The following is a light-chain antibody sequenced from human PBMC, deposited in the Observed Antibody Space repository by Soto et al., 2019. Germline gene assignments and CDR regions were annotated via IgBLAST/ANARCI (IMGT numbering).Light chain of an antibody. J-gene: IGKJ1*01. CDR3: QQRSNWPRT. CDR2: DVS. V-gene: IGKV3-11*01. Sequence: ESVLTQSPASLSWSPGERATRSCGASQSVGGYLAWYQQKPGQSPRLLIYDVSNRATGTPTSFSGSGSGTAFTLTISSLEPEDFAVYYCQQRSNWPRTFGQGTKVDI. CDR1: QSVGGY.